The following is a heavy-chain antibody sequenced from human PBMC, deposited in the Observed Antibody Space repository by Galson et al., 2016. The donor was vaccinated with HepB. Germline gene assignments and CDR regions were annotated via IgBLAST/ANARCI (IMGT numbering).Heavy chain of an antibody. Sequence: ETLSLTCAVYGGSFRAYYWSWIRQPPGKGLEWIGEINQSGSTKYNPSLKSRVTISLDTSKNQFSLKLRSVSTADTAVYYCARGFFYYYYGLDVWGQGTTVTVSS. V-gene: IGHV4-34*01. CDR1: GGSFRAYY. CDR2: INQSGST. J-gene: IGHJ6*02. CDR3: ARGFFYYYYGLDV.